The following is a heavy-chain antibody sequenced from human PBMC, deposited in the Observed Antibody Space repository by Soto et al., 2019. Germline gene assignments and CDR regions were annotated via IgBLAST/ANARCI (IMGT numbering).Heavy chain of an antibody. CDR3: ARYLREDYDATNWFDP. CDR1: GGSISSGDYY. D-gene: IGHD3-3*01. Sequence: SLTCTVSGGSISSGDYYWSWIRQPPGKGLEWIGYIYYSGSTYYNPSLKSRVTISVDTSKNQFSLKLSSVTAADTAVYYCARYLREDYDATNWFDPWGQVTMGTVSS. CDR2: IYYSGST. J-gene: IGHJ5*02. V-gene: IGHV4-30-4*01.